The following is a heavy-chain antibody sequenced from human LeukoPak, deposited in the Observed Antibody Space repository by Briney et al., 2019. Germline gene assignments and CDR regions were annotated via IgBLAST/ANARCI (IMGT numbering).Heavy chain of an antibody. CDR3: ARDVLEYSSSSGVDP. Sequence: SGGSLRLSCIASGFTFSSYAMHWVRQAPGKGLEWVAVISYDGSNKYYADSVKGRFTISRDNSKNTLYLQMNSLRAEDTAVYYCARDVLEYSSSSGVDPWGQGTLVTVSS. D-gene: IGHD6-6*01. J-gene: IGHJ5*02. CDR1: GFTFSSYA. CDR2: ISYDGSNK. V-gene: IGHV3-30-3*01.